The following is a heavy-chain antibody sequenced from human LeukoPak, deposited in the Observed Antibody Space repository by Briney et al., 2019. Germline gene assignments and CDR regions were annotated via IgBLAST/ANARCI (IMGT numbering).Heavy chain of an antibody. CDR2: ISSGGTT. J-gene: IGHJ4*02. D-gene: IGHD3-22*01. V-gene: IGHV3-53*01. CDR1: GFTVSTNY. CDR3: ARDPRYYDSGVVDY. Sequence: GGPLRLSGAASGFTVSTNYINWVRQAPGKGLEWVSVISSGGTTYYADSVKGRFTVSRDNSKNTVHLQKNSLRAEDTAVYYCARDPRYYDSGVVDYWGQGTLVTASS.